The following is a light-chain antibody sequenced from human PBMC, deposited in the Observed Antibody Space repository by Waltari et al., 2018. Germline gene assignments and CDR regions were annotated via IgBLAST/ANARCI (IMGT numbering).Light chain of an antibody. CDR1: LSVSSDY. CDR3: QQYGSSPSWT. J-gene: IGKJ1*01. V-gene: IGKV3-20*01. Sequence: EIVLTQSPGTLSSSPGERATLSCRASLSVSSDYLAWYQQKPGQAPRLLIYGASSRATGIPDRFSGSGSGTDFTLTISRLEPEDFAVYYCQQYGSSPSWTFGQGTKVEIK. CDR2: GAS.